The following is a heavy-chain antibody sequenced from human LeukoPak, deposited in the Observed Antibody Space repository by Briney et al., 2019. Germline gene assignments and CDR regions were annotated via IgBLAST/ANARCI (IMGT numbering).Heavy chain of an antibody. CDR1: GFTFSNYA. Sequence: AGGSLKLSCAVSGFTFSNYAMHWVRQAPGKGLEWVSVIYSGGSTYYADSVKGRFTISRDNSKNTLYLQMNSLRAEDTAVYYCARSHGPIAAASYYYYYGMDVWGQGTTVTVSS. D-gene: IGHD6-13*01. J-gene: IGHJ6*02. V-gene: IGHV3-53*01. CDR2: IYSGGST. CDR3: ARSHGPIAAASYYYYYGMDV.